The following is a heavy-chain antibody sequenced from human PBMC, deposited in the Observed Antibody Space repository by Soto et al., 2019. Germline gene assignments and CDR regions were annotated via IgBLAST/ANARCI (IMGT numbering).Heavy chain of an antibody. D-gene: IGHD3-22*01. V-gene: IGHV1-69*13. CDR2: IMPIFGSA. CDR1: GGIFSTNT. CDR3: ARQFDSDTSGYYYAY. J-gene: IGHJ4*02. Sequence: SVKVSCKASGGIFSTNTISWVRQAPGQGLEWMGGIMPIFGSANYAQKFQGRVTITADEYTRTVYMELSRLRSEDTAVYYCARQFDSDTSGYYYAYWGQGTLVTVSS.